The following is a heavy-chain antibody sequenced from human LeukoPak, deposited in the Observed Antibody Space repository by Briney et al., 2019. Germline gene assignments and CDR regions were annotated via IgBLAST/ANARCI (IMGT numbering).Heavy chain of an antibody. CDR3: ARDVHDSSGYSVDY. Sequence: GGSLRLSCAASGFTFSSYWMHWVRQAPGKGLVWVSRINSDGSSTSYADSVKGRFTISRDNAKNTLYLLMNSLRAEDTAVYYWARDVHDSSGYSVDYWGQGTLVTVSS. V-gene: IGHV3-74*01. CDR1: GFTFSSYW. J-gene: IGHJ4*02. D-gene: IGHD3-22*01. CDR2: INSDGSST.